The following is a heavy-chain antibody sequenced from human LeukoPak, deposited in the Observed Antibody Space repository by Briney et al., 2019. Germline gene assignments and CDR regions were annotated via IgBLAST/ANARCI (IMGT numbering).Heavy chain of an antibody. CDR3: ARDFVSYSGSYFPWFDP. CDR2: IRYDGSNK. J-gene: IGHJ5*02. CDR1: GFIFSNYA. Sequence: PGGSLRLSCAASGFIFSNYAMSWVRQAPGKGPEWVAFIRYDGSNKYYADSVKGRFTISRDNSKNTLYLQMNSLRAEDTAVYYCARDFVSYSGSYFPWFDPWGQGTLVTVSS. V-gene: IGHV3-30*02. D-gene: IGHD1-26*01.